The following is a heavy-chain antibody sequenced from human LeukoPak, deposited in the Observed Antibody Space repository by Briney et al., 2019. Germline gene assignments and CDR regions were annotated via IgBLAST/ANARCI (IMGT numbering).Heavy chain of an antibody. CDR1: GGSISSYY. D-gene: IGHD6-13*01. CDR2: IYYSGST. Sequence: SSETLSLTCTVSGGSISSYYWSWIRQPPGKGLEWIGYIYYSGSTNYNPSLKSRVTISVDTSKNQFSLKLSSVTAADTAVYYCARVAGQQLVVFDYWGQGTLVTVSS. CDR3: ARVAGQQLVVFDY. V-gene: IGHV4-59*01. J-gene: IGHJ4*02.